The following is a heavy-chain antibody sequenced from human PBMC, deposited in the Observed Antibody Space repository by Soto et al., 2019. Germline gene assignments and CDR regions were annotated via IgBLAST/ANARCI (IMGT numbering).Heavy chain of an antibody. V-gene: IGHV4-30-2*01. J-gene: IGHJ5*02. CDR3: ARRITMVRGVRGLLYNWFYP. D-gene: IGHD3-10*01. CDR2: IYHSGST. Sequence: SETLSLTCAVSGGSISSGGYSWSWIRQPPGKGLEWIGYIYHSGSTYYNPSLKSRVTISVDRSKNQFSLKLSSVTAADTAVYYCARRITMVRGVRGLLYNWFYPWGQGNLVTVSS. CDR1: GGSISSGGYS.